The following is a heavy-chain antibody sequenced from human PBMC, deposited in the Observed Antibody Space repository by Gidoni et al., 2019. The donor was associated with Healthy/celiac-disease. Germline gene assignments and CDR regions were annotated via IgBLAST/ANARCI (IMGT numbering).Heavy chain of an antibody. D-gene: IGHD1-26*01. J-gene: IGHJ3*02. CDR1: GGSISSYH. CDR3: ARASGSYLSPPWSAFDI. CDR2: IYTSGST. Sequence: QVQLQESGPGLVQPSETLSPTCTVSGGSISSYHWSWIRQPAGKGLEWIGRIYTSGSTNYNPSLKSRVTMSVDTSKNQFSLKLSSVTAADTAVYYCARASGSYLSPPWSAFDIWGQGTMVTVSS. V-gene: IGHV4-4*07.